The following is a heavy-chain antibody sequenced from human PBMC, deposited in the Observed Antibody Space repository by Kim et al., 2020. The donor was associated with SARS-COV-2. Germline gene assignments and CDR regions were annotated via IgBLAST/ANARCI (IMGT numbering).Heavy chain of an antibody. CDR2: IRSSSSYI. D-gene: IGHD3-16*02. CDR3: ARDGAITFGGVIAPPGGYYNYGMDV. Sequence: GGSLRLSCAASGFTFSSYSMNWVRQAPGKGLEWVSSIRSSSSYIYYADSVKDRFTISRDNAKNSLYLQMNSLRAEDTGVYYCARDGAITFGGVIAPPGGYYNYGMDVWGQGTTVTVSS. CDR1: GFTFSSYS. V-gene: IGHV3-21*01. J-gene: IGHJ6*02.